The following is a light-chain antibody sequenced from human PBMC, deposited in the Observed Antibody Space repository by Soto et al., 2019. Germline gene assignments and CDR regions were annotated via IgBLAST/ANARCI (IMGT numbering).Light chain of an antibody. J-gene: IGKJ4*01. V-gene: IGKV3-11*01. CDR1: QSVSGY. CDR2: DAA. Sequence: EIVLTQSPATLSLSPGNRATLSCRASQSVSGYLAWYQQKPGQAPRLLIYDAANRATGSAARFSGSGAGTDFTLTITRLETEDFAVSYCQQRSNWPSTFGGGTKVEI. CDR3: QQRSNWPST.